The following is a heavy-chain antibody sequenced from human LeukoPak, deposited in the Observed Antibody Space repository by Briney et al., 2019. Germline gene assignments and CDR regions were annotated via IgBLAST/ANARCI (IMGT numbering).Heavy chain of an antibody. D-gene: IGHD3-10*01. J-gene: IGHJ4*02. CDR3: ARESGRSADC. CDR1: GFTFSGYY. Sequence: GGSLRLSCAASGFTFSGYYMSWIRQAPGKGLEWVSYISSSGSTMYYSDPLKGRFTISRDNAKKSLYLQMNSLRVEDTAVYYCARESGRSADCWGQGTLVTVSS. CDR2: ISSSGSTM. V-gene: IGHV3-11*04.